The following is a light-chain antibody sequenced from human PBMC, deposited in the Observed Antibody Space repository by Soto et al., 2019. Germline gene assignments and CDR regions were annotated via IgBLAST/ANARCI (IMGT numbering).Light chain of an antibody. V-gene: IGKV1-17*01. CDR1: QGIGND. Sequence: DIQMTQSPSSLSASVGDRVTITCRASQGIGNDLGWYQQKPGKAPKRLIYLTYSLQTGVPSRFSGSGSGTEFSLTISSLQPEDSATYCCLQHNSYPRTFGQGTKVEIK. CDR3: LQHNSYPRT. CDR2: LTY. J-gene: IGKJ1*01.